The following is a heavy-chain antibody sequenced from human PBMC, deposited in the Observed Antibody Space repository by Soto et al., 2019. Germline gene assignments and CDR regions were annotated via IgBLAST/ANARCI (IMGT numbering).Heavy chain of an antibody. Sequence: GGSLRLSCAASGFTLSSYWMSWVRQAPGKGLEWVANIKQDGSEKYYVDSVKGRFTISRDNAKNSLYLQMNSLRAEDTAVYYCARDPPYPLDYWGQGTLVTVSS. J-gene: IGHJ4*02. CDR1: GFTLSSYW. CDR3: ARDPPYPLDY. V-gene: IGHV3-7*01. CDR2: IKQDGSEK.